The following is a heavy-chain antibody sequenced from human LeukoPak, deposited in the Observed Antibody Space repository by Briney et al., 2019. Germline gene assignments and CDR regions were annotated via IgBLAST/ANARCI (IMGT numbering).Heavy chain of an antibody. Sequence: GGSLRLSCAASGFPFSDYSMSWIRQAPGKGLEWVSYISSGGSTIYYADSVKGRFTISRDNAKNSLYLQMNSLRAKDTVVYYCARGKDGYKRGYPLGFDYWGQGTLVTVSS. CDR2: ISSGGSTI. D-gene: IGHD5-24*01. V-gene: IGHV3-11*01. CDR1: GFPFSDYS. CDR3: ARGKDGYKRGYPLGFDY. J-gene: IGHJ4*02.